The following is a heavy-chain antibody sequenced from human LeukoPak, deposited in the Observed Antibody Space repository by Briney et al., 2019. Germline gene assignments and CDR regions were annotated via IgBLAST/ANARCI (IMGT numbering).Heavy chain of an antibody. CDR2: IYYSGST. CDR1: GGSISSGGYY. D-gene: IGHD3-22*01. J-gene: IGHJ4*02. Sequence: SETLSLTCTVSGGSISSGGYYWSWIRQHPGKGLEWIGYIYYSGSTYYNPSLKSRVTMSVDTSKNQFSLKLSSVTAADTAVYYCARENGDYYDSSGYYYTGYFDYWGQGTLVTVSS. V-gene: IGHV4-31*03. CDR3: ARENGDYYDSSGYYYTGYFDY.